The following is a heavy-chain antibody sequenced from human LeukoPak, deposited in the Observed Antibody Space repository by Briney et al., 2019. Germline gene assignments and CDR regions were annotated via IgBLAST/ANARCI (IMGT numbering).Heavy chain of an antibody. CDR1: GGSISSYY. CDR2: IYYSGST. J-gene: IGHJ4*02. V-gene: IGHV4-59*01. Sequence: SETLSLTCTVSGGSISSYYWSWIRQPPGKGLEWIGYIYYSGSTNYNPSLKSRVTISVDTSKNQFSLKLSSVTAADTAVYYCARAHRQLERLGRYYFDYWGQGTLVTVSS. D-gene: IGHD1-1*01. CDR3: ARAHRQLERLGRYYFDY.